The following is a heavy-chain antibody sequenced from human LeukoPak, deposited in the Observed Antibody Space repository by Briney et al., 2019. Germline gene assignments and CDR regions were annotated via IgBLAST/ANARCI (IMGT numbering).Heavy chain of an antibody. D-gene: IGHD3-16*01. Sequence: SETLSLTCAVYGASFSDSYWSWIRQSPEKGLEWIGEINNSGSTSYNPSLNSRVIMSVDRSKNQFSLRLTSVTAADTAVYYCARGRYGPRLGNWGQGTLITVSS. V-gene: IGHV4-34*01. CDR1: GASFSDSY. CDR3: ARGRYGPRLGN. CDR2: INNSGST. J-gene: IGHJ4*02.